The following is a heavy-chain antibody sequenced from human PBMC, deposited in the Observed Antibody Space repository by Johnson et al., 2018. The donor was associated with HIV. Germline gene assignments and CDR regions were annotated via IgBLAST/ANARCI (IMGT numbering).Heavy chain of an antibody. D-gene: IGHD3-10*01. CDR3: AKDLFYGSGSWGAFDI. CDR2: IKQDGSNK. J-gene: IGHJ3*02. V-gene: IGHV3-7*01. Sequence: VQLVESGGNLVQPGGSLRLSCAASGFTFSNYWMSWVRQAPGKGLEWVANIKQDGSNKYYADSVKGRFPISRDNSKNTLYLQMNSLRAEDTAVYYCAKDLFYGSGSWGAFDIWGQGTMVTVSS. CDR1: GFTFSNYW.